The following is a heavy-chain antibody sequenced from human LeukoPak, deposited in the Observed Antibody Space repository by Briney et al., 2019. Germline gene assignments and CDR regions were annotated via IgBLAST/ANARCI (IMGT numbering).Heavy chain of an antibody. D-gene: IGHD3-9*01. V-gene: IGHV3-23*01. CDR2: ISGSGSST. CDR3: AKGLTGYYFDY. CDR1: GFTFSNYA. J-gene: IGHJ4*02. Sequence: PGGSLRLSCAAYGFTFSNYAMSWVRQAPGKGLEWVSGISGSGSSTYYADSVKGRFTISRDNSKNTLYLQMNSLRAEDTAVYYCAKGLTGYYFDYWGQGTLVTVSS.